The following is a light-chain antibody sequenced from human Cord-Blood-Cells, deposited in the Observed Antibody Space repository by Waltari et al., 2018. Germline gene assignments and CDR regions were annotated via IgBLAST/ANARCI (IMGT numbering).Light chain of an antibody. V-gene: IGKV3-11*01. J-gene: IGKJ5*01. CDR3: QQHSNWIT. CDR1: QSVSSY. Sequence: EIVLTQPPATLSFSPGRRATLSCRASQSVSSYLAWYQQKPGQAPRLLIYDASNKATGIPGRFSGSGSATDFLITISSLEPEYVAVYYCQQHSNWITFGQGTRLEIK. CDR2: DAS.